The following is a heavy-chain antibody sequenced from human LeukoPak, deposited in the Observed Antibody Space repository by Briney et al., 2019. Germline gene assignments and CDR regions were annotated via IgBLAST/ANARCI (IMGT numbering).Heavy chain of an antibody. CDR3: ARDRSTYYDFWSGYSSDSYFDY. Sequence: GGSLRLSCAASGFTFNSYWMSWVRQAPGKGLEWVANIKQDGSEKYYVDSVKGRFTISRDNAKNSLYLQMNSLRAEDTAVYYCARDRSTYYDFWSGYSSDSYFDYWGQGTLVTVSS. CDR2: IKQDGSEK. D-gene: IGHD3-3*01. J-gene: IGHJ4*02. V-gene: IGHV3-7*01. CDR1: GFTFNSYW.